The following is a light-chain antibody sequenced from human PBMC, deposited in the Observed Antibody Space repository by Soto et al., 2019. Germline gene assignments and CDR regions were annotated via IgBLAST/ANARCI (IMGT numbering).Light chain of an antibody. J-gene: IGLJ1*01. V-gene: IGLV2-8*01. CDR1: SSDVGAYNY. CDR3: TSYAGTYSFLYV. Sequence: QSVLTQPPSASGSPGQSGTFSCTGTSSDVGAYNYVSWYQQLPGKAPKLIIYEVSKRPSGVPDRFSGSKSANTTSLTVSRLQAEDEADYYCTSYAGTYSFLYVVGTGTKSPS. CDR2: EVS.